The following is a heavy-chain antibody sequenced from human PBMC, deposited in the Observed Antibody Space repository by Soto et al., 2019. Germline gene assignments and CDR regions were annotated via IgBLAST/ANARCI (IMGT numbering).Heavy chain of an antibody. CDR1: GFTSSDYY. J-gene: IGHJ5*02. D-gene: IGHD2-2*01. CDR3: ARTLGYCSSTSCSNWFDP. Sequence: GGSLRLSCAASGFTSSDYYMSWIRQAPGKGLEWVSYISSSGSTIYYADSVKGRFTISRDNAKNSLYLQMNSLRAEDTAVYYCARTLGYCSSTSCSNWFDPWGQGTLVTVSS. CDR2: ISSSGSTI. V-gene: IGHV3-11*01.